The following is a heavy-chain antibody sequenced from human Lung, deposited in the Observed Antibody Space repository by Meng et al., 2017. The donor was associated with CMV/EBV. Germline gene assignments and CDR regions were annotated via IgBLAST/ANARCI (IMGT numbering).Heavy chain of an antibody. Sequence: VSGTSISTSNWWSWVRQPPGKGLEWIGEVYHSGYTNYNPSLKSRVTVSVDRSKNQFSLKLSSVTAADTAVYYCARVTEYGGNCFDSWGQGTLVTVSS. D-gene: IGHD4/OR15-4a*01. V-gene: IGHV4-4*02. CDR3: ARVTEYGGNCFDS. J-gene: IGHJ4*02. CDR2: VYHSGYT. CDR1: GTSISTSNW.